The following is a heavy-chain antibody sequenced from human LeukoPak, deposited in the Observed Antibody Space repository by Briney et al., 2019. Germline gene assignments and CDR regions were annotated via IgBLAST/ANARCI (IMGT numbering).Heavy chain of an antibody. CDR2: IRYDGTEQ. CDR3: VKGSYYVMDV. V-gene: IGHV3-30*02. CDR1: GFTFTTYG. J-gene: IGHJ6*03. D-gene: IGHD3-16*01. Sequence: PGGSLRLSCAASGFTFTTYGLHWVRQAPDKGLEWVAFIRYDGTEQYYADSVKGRFTISRDDSKNMVYMQVTSLRPDDTSVYYCVKGSYYVMDVWGEGTFVTISS.